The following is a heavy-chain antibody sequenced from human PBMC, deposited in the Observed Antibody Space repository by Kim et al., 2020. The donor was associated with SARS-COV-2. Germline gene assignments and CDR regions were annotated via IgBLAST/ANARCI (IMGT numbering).Heavy chain of an antibody. D-gene: IGHD6-13*01. CDR1: GFTFDDYA. J-gene: IGHJ4*02. V-gene: IGHV3-43*02. Sequence: GGSLRLSCAASGFTFDDYAMHWVRQAPGKGLEWVSLISGDGDGTYYADSVKGRFTISRDNSKNSLYLQMNTLRAEDSALYYCAKVCYSSSWYRRHFDYWGRETLLTVSS. CDR3: AKVCYSSSWYRRHFDY. CDR2: ISGDGDGT.